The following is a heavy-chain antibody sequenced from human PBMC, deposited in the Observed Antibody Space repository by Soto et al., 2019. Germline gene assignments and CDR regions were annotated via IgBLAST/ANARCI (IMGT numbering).Heavy chain of an antibody. Sequence: QVQLVESGGGVVQPGRSLRLSCAGSGFTFSNYGLHWVRQTPGKGLEWMAFISHDGSNKYYADSVKGRFTISRDSSKSTLYLQMDSLRVEDTAVYYCAKDGAPRYCSGRSCHPAGAYWGQGTLVTVSS. D-gene: IGHD2-15*01. J-gene: IGHJ4*02. V-gene: IGHV3-30*18. CDR3: AKDGAPRYCSGRSCHPAGAY. CDR1: GFTFSNYG. CDR2: ISHDGSNK.